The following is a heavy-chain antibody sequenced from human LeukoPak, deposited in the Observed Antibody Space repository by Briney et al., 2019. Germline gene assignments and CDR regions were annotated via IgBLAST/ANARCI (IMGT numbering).Heavy chain of an antibody. Sequence: GRSLRLSCAASGFTFSSYAMHWVRQAPGKGLEWVAVISYDGSNKYYADSVKGRFTISRDNSKNTLYLQMNSLRAEDTAVYYCAREGDDYGDYVETFDYRGQGTLVAVSS. D-gene: IGHD4-17*01. J-gene: IGHJ4*02. CDR3: AREGDDYGDYVETFDY. CDR1: GFTFSSYA. V-gene: IGHV3-30*04. CDR2: ISYDGSNK.